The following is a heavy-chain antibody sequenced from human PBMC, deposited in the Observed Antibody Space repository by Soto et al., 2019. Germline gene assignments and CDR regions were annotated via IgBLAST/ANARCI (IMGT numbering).Heavy chain of an antibody. J-gene: IGHJ5*02. D-gene: IGHD2-15*01. CDR2: IFHSGST. V-gene: IGHV4-31*03. Sequence: TQSLTCSVSRAFINSGGFYYSWIRQPPGKGLEWLGYIFHSGSTLYNPSLRGRLTLSADTSRNQLSLYLTSVTAADTAVYYCVRGGIAGHWFDPWGQGILVTVSS. CDR1: RAFINSGGFY. CDR3: VRGGIAGHWFDP.